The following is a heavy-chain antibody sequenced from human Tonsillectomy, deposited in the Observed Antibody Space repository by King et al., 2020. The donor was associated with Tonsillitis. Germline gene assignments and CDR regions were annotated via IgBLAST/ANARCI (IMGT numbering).Heavy chain of an antibody. CDR1: GFTFTNYA. CDR3: AKDSDIVVAVGEI. CDR2: ISASGRTI. Sequence: VQLVESGGGLVQPGGSLRLSCAASGFTFTNYAMNWVRQSPGKGLEWVSGISASGRTIYFADSVKGRCTIARDYTKNTLYRQMRCRRAEDTSRYYCAKDSDIVVAVGEIWGQGTMVTVSS. V-gene: IGHV3-23*04. J-gene: IGHJ3*02. D-gene: IGHD2-15*01.